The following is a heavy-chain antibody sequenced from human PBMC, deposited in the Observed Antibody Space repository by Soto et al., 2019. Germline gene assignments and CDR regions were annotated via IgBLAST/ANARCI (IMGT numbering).Heavy chain of an antibody. J-gene: IGHJ4*02. CDR3: AKGSIEYRASVDN. V-gene: IGHV3-23*01. Sequence: EVQLLESGGGLVQPGGSLRLSCAASGFSFSSYAMVWVRQAPGKGLEWVAVISARGGSSYFADSVKGRFTISRDNSKNVLSLEMNSLRAEDTAIYFCAKGSIEYRASVDNWGQGTLVLVSS. CDR2: ISARGGSS. CDR1: GFSFSSYA. D-gene: IGHD5-18*01.